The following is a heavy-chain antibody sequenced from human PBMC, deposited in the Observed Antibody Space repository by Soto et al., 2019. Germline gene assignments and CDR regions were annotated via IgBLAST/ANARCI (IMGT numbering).Heavy chain of an antibody. V-gene: IGHV3-9*01. CDR3: AKDPYRGSSSYIFDP. CDR1: GFTFDDYA. CDR2: ISWNSGSI. J-gene: IGHJ5*02. Sequence: DVQLVESGGGLVQPGRSLRLSCAASGFTFDDYAMHWVRQAPGKGLEWVSGISWNSGSIGYADSVKGRFTISRDNAKNSLYLQMNSLRAEDTALYYCAKDPYRGSSSYIFDPWGQGTLVTVSS. D-gene: IGHD6-13*01.